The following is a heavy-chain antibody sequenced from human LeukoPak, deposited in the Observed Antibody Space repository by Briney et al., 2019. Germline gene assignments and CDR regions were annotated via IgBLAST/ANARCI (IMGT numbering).Heavy chain of an antibody. J-gene: IGHJ4*02. CDR3: AREWSY. CDR2: IYDSGNT. CDR1: GGSISSDTYY. Sequence: SETLSLTCTVSGGSISSDTYYWGWIRQPPGKGLEWIGLIYDSGNTNYNPSLKSRVTISLDTSKNQFSLKLTSVTAADTAVYYCAREWSYWGQGTLVTVSS. D-gene: IGHD3-3*01. V-gene: IGHV4-61*01.